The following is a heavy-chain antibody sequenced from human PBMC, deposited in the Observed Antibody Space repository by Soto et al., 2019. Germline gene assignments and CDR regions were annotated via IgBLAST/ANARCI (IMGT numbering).Heavy chain of an antibody. J-gene: IGHJ4*02. D-gene: IGHD3-22*01. CDR1: GFTIGDFW. CDR2: IKQDGSEK. CDR3: ARTVVVVVPDNFDH. Sequence: LRLSCVASGFTIGDFWMSWVRQAPGKGLEWVANIKQDGSEKYYVGSVKGRFTISRDSAKNSLYLQMDNLRGEDTAVYYCARTVVVVVPDNFDHWGQGTLVTVSS. V-gene: IGHV3-7*01.